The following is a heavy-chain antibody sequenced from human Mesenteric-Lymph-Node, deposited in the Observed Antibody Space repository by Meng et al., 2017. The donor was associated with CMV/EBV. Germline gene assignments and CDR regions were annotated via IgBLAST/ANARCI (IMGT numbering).Heavy chain of an antibody. V-gene: IGHV3-20*04. CDR2: INWNGGST. Sequence: GESLKISCAASGFTFDDYGMSWVRQAPGKGLEWVSGINWNGGSTGYADSVKGRFTISRDNAKNSLYLQMNSLRAEDTAVYYCARVEITMIDNGMDVWGQGTTVTVSS. D-gene: IGHD3-22*01. CDR3: ARVEITMIDNGMDV. CDR1: GFTFDDYG. J-gene: IGHJ6*02.